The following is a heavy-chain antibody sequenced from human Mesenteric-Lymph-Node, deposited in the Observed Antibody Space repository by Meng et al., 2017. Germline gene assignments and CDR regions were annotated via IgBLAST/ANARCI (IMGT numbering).Heavy chain of an antibody. V-gene: IGHV3-48*03. CDR2: IGNSGDPI. J-gene: IGHJ4*02. D-gene: IGHD3-10*01. Sequence: GGSLRLSCSASGFTFNTYEMNWVRQAPGKGLEWVSYIGNSGDPIHYADSVRGRFTISRDNAKNSLYLQMNNLRVDDTAVYYCAREGISELLPDYWGQGTMVTVSS. CDR3: AREGISELLPDY. CDR1: GFTFNTYE.